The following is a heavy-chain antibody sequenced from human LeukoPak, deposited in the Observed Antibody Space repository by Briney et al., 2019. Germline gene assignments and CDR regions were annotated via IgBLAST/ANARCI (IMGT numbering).Heavy chain of an antibody. V-gene: IGHV3-21*01. CDR1: GFTFSSYS. Sequence: TGGSLRLSCAASGFTFSSYSMNWVRQAPGKGLEWVSSISSSSSYIYYAGSVKGRFTISRDNAKNSLYLQMNSLRAEDTAVYYCARSPGEWEPVYYFDYWGQGTLVTVSS. J-gene: IGHJ4*02. CDR3: ARSPGEWEPVYYFDY. CDR2: ISSSSSYI. D-gene: IGHD1-26*01.